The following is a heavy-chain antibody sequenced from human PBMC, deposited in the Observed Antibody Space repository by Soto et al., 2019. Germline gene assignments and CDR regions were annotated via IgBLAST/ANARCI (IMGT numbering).Heavy chain of an antibody. CDR3: ARGKSITMNEGWFDP. J-gene: IGHJ5*02. CDR1: GGTFSSYA. Sequence: QVQLVQSGAEVKKPGSSVKVSCKASGGTFSSYAISWVRQAPGQGLEWMGWIIPIFGTANYAQKFQGRVTITADESTSTAYMELSSLRSDDTAVYYCARGKSITMNEGWFDPWGQGTLVTVSS. CDR2: IIPIFGTA. D-gene: IGHD3-22*01. V-gene: IGHV1-69*01.